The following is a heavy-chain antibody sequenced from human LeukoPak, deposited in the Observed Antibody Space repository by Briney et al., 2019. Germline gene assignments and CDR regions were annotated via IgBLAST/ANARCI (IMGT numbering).Heavy chain of an antibody. J-gene: IGHJ4*02. V-gene: IGHV1-46*01. CDR1: GYTFSIYN. Sequence: ASVKVSCKASGYTFSIYNMHWVRQAPGQGLGWVGIINPSGGTSYAQNLQGRITMTRDTSTSTLYMELSSLRSEDTAVYYCAREGVAGTGLDFWGQGTLVTVSS. CDR2: INPSGGT. D-gene: IGHD6-13*01. CDR3: AREGVAGTGLDF.